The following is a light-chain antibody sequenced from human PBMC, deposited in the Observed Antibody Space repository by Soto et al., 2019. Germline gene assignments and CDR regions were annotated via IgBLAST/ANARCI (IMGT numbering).Light chain of an antibody. CDR1: QSVLYSSNNKNY. J-gene: IGKJ1*01. CDR2: WAS. CDR3: QQYYSTPWT. Sequence: DIVMTQSPDSLAVSLGERATINCKSSQSVLYSSNNKNYLAWYQQKPGQPPKLLIYWASTRESGVPDRFSGSGSGTDFTLTISSLEAEYVAVYYCQQYYSTPWTFGQGTKVEIQ. V-gene: IGKV4-1*01.